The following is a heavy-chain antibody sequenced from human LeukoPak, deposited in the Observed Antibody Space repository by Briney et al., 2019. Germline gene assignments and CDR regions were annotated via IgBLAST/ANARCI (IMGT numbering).Heavy chain of an antibody. D-gene: IGHD3-10*01. CDR3: ARDYGSGRRYYYMDV. V-gene: IGHV4-39*07. J-gene: IGHJ6*03. Sequence: SETLSLNCTVSGGSISRSSYYWGWIRQPPGKGLEWFGSMYYSGSTFYNPSLKSRVTILVDTSKNQFSLKLSSVTAADTAVYYCARDYGSGRRYYYMDVWGKGTTVTVSS. CDR1: GGSISRSSYY. CDR2: MYYSGST.